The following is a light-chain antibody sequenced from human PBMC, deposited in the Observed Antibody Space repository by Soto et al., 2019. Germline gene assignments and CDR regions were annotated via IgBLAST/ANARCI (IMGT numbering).Light chain of an antibody. CDR2: GAS. J-gene: IGKJ2*01. Sequence: EIVLTQSPGTLSLSPGERATLSCRASQGVSSSYLAWYQHKPGQAPRLLIYGASSRATGIPDRFSGSGSGTDFTLTISRLESEDFAVYYCQQYDASTYTFGQGTKLEIK. V-gene: IGKV3-20*01. CDR1: QGVSSSY. CDR3: QQYDASTYT.